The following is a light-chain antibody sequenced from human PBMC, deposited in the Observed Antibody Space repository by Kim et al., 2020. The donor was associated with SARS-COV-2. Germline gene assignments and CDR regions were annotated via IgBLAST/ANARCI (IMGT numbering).Light chain of an antibody. J-gene: IGLJ3*02. CDR3: SSYTSSSTFVM. CDR2: DVT. CDR1: SSDS. Sequence: SGSAGQSITTSCPGTSSDSVAWYQQHPGKAPKLIIYDVTKRPSGVSSRFSASKSGNTASLTISGLQAEDEADYHCSSYTSSSTFVMFGGGTQLTVL. V-gene: IGLV2-14*04.